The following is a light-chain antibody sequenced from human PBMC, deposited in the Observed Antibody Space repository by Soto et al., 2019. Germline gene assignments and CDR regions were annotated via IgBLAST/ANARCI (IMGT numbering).Light chain of an antibody. CDR2: SKN. CDR1: SSNIGSNY. Sequence: QAVVTQPPSASGTPGQRVTISCSGSSSNIGSNYGYWYQQVPGMAPKLLIYSKNQRPSGVPDRFSASKSGTSASLAISGLRSEDEAHYHCASWDDSLGGPVFGGGTKVTVL. CDR3: ASWDDSLGGPV. J-gene: IGLJ3*02. V-gene: IGLV1-47*02.